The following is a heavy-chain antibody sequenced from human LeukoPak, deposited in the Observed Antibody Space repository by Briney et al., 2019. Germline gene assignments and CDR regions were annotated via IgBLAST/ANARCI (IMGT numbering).Heavy chain of an antibody. V-gene: IGHV5-51*01. Sequence: PGESLKISCKGSGYSFTSYWIGWVRQMPGKGLEWMGIIYPGDSDTRYSPSFQGQVTISADKSISTAYLQWSSLKASDTAMYYCARQPPAARGRDYFDYWGQGTLVTVSS. CDR2: IYPGDSDT. CDR3: ARQPPAARGRDYFDY. J-gene: IGHJ4*02. D-gene: IGHD6-6*01. CDR1: GYSFTSYW.